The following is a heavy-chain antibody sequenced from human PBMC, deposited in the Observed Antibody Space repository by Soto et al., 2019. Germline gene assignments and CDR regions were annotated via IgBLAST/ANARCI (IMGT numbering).Heavy chain of an antibody. V-gene: IGHV3-23*01. CDR3: ATPMVRGVISPYYFDY. J-gene: IGHJ4*02. CDR1: GFTFSSYA. Sequence: GGSLRLSCAASGFTFSSYAMSWVRQAPGKGLEWVSAISGSGGSTYYADSVKGRFTISRDNSKNTLYLQMNSLRAEDTAVYYCATPMVRGVISPYYFDYWGQGTLVTVSS. D-gene: IGHD3-10*01. CDR2: ISGSGGST.